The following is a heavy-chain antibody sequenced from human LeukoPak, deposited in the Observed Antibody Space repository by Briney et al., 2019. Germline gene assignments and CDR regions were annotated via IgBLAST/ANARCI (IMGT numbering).Heavy chain of an antibody. CDR1: GFTFSSYG. CDR3: AKDPLGFLEWLFFY. D-gene: IGHD3-3*01. CDR2: ISYDGRNK. J-gene: IGHJ4*02. V-gene: IGHV3-30*18. Sequence: GRSLRLSCAASGFTFSSYGMHWVRQAPGKGLEWVAVISYDGRNKYYADSVKGRFTISRDNSKNTLYVQMNSLRAEDTAVYYCAKDPLGFLEWLFFYWGQGTLVTVSS.